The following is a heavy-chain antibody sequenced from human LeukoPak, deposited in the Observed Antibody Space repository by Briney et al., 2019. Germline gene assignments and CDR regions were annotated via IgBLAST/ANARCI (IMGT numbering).Heavy chain of an antibody. J-gene: IGHJ3*02. CDR1: GGSFSGYY. CDR3: ARVRYSYGPLDAFDI. V-gene: IGHV4-31*11. CDR2: IYYSGST. Sequence: SETLSLTCAVYGGSFSGYYWSWIRQHPGKGLEWIGYIYYSGSTYYNPSLKSRVAISVDTSKNQFSLKLSSVTAADTAVYYCARVRYSYGPLDAFDIWGQGTMVTVSS. D-gene: IGHD5-18*01.